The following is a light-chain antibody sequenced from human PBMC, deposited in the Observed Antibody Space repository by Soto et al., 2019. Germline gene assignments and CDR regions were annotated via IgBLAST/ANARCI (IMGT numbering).Light chain of an antibody. CDR3: QQYHIYSGT. Sequence: DIPMTQSPSTLSASVGDRVTITCRASQTFDSWLAWYQQRPGKPPNLLIYKASTLASGVPSRFSGSGSGTEFTLTINSLQPDDFATYYCQQYHIYSGTFGQGTKVEIK. CDR2: KAS. J-gene: IGKJ1*01. CDR1: QTFDSW. V-gene: IGKV1-5*03.